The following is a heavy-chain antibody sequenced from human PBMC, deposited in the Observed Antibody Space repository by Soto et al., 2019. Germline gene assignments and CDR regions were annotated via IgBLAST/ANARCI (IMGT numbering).Heavy chain of an antibody. J-gene: IGHJ6*03. CDR3: ARGVYYDILTGYYGVFPNYYYYYMDV. CDR1: GYTFTSYG. CDR2: ISAYNGNT. Sequence: ASVKVSCKASGYTFTSYGISWVRQAPGQGLEWMGWISAYNGNTNYAQKLQGRVTMTTDTSTSTAYMELRSLRSDDTAVYYCARGVYYDILTGYYGVFPNYYYYYMDVWGKGTTVTVSS. D-gene: IGHD3-9*01. V-gene: IGHV1-18*01.